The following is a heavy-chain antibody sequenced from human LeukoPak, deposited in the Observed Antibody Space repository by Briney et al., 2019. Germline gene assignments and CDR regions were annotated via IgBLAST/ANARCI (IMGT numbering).Heavy chain of an antibody. V-gene: IGHV3-30*02. CDR3: AKRGYCSSTSCSIFDY. CDR1: GFTFSSYG. CDR2: IRYDGSNK. D-gene: IGHD2-2*01. J-gene: IGHJ4*02. Sequence: GGSLRLSCAASGFTFSSYGMHWVRRAPGKGLEWVAFIRYDGSNKYYADSVKGRFTISRDNSKNTLYLQMNSLRAEDTAVYYCAKRGYCSSTSCSIFDYWGQGTLVTVSS.